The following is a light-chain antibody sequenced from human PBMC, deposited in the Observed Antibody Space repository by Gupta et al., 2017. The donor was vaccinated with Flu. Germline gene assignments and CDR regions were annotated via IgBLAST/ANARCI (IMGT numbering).Light chain of an antibody. CDR1: SSNIGAGYD. J-gene: IGLJ2*01. V-gene: IGLV1-40*01. CDR3: QSYDSSLSGHVV. Sequence: QSVLTQPPSVSGAPGQRVTISCTGSSSNIGAGYDVHWYQQLPGTAPKLLIYGNSNRPSGVPDRFSGSKSGTSASLAITXLXAEDEAXYYCQSYDSSLSGHVVFGGGTKLTVL. CDR2: GNS.